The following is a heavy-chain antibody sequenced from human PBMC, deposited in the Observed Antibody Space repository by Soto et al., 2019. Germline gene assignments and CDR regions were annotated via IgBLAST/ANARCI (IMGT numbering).Heavy chain of an antibody. V-gene: IGHV3-7*01. D-gene: IGHD3-16*01. CDR3: ARGTNVDSAYRWFDS. Sequence: EVQLVESGGGLVQPGGSLRLSCTASGFTFSDYWMSWVRQAPGKGLEWVAIIKQDEGDKYYVDSVKGQFTISRDNAENSLYLQMNSLRAEDTAVYYCARGTNVDSAYRWFDSWGQGTLVTVSS. CDR2: IKQDEGDK. J-gene: IGHJ5*01. CDR1: GFTFSDYW.